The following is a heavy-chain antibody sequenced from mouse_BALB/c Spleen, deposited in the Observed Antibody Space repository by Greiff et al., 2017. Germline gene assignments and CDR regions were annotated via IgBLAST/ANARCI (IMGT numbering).Heavy chain of an antibody. V-gene: IGHV1-14*01. CDR1: GYTFTSYV. CDR2: INPYNDGT. D-gene: IGHD2-4*01. Sequence: VQLKESGPELVKPGASVKMSCKASGYTFTSYVMHWVKQKPGQGLEWIGYINPYNDGTKYNEKFKGKATLTSDKSSSTAYMELSSLTSEDSAVYYCARWDYDYYFDYWGQGTTLTVSS. J-gene: IGHJ2*01. CDR3: ARWDYDYYFDY.